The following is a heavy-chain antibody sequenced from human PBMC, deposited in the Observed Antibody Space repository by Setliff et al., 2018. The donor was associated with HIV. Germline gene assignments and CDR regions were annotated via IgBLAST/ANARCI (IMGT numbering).Heavy chain of an antibody. CDR3: AKSAFGGVSPFDY. J-gene: IGHJ4*02. CDR1: GFTFSSYG. V-gene: IGHV3-23*01. CDR2: ISDSGDNT. Sequence: GGSLRLSCAASGFTFSSYGMSWVRQAPERGLEWVSAISDSGDNTNYADSVKGRFTISRDDSKNTLYLQMTSLRAEDKAVYYCAKSAFGGVSPFDYWGQGTLVTVSS. D-gene: IGHD3-16*01.